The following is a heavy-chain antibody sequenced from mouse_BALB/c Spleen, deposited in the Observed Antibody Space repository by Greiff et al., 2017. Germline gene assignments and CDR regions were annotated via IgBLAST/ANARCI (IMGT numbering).Heavy chain of an antibody. J-gene: IGHJ3*01. CDR3: ARSDYGGFAY. D-gene: IGHD1-1*01. Sequence: VESGGGLVQPGGSRKLSCAASGFTFSSFGMHWVRQAPEKGLEWVAYISSGSSTIYYADTVKGRFTISRDNPKNTLFLQMTSLRSEDTAMYYCARSDYGGFAYWGQGTLVTVSA. CDR2: ISSGSSTI. V-gene: IGHV5-17*02. CDR1: GFTFSSFG.